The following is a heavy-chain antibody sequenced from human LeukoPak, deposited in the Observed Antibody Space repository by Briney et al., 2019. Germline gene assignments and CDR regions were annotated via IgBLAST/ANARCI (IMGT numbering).Heavy chain of an antibody. Sequence: VASVKVSCKASGYTLTSYYMHWVRQAPGQGLEWMGIINPSGGSTSYAQKFQGRVTMTRDMSTSTVYMELSSLRSEDTAVYYCARDGPGLYYYDSSGYNALDYWGQGTLVTVSS. CDR3: ARDGPGLYYYDSSGYNALDY. CDR1: GYTLTSYY. D-gene: IGHD3-22*01. V-gene: IGHV1-46*01. CDR2: INPSGGST. J-gene: IGHJ4*02.